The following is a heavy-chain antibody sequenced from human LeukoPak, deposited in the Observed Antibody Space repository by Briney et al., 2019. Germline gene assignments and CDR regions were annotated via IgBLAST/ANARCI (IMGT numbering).Heavy chain of an antibody. Sequence: GGSLRLSCSASGFPFSAYAMHWVRQAPGKGLDYVSAINDNGGSTYYADSVKGRFTISRDKSKNTLYLQMNSLRAEDTAVYYCAKDGSSNLYGWFDPWGQGTLVTVSS. CDR3: AKDGSSNLYGWFDP. V-gene: IGHV3-64*04. CDR1: GFPFSAYA. D-gene: IGHD6-13*01. CDR2: INDNGGST. J-gene: IGHJ5*02.